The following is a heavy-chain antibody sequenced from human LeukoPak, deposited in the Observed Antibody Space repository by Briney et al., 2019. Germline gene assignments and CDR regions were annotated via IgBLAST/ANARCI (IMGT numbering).Heavy chain of an antibody. CDR1: GGSIRSYY. CDR3: AGQNYYYYYMDV. Sequence: SETLSLTCTVSGGSIRSYYWSWIRQPAGKGLEWIGRIYTSGSTNYNPSLKSRVTMSVDTSKNQFSLKLSSVTAADTAVYYCAGQNYYYYYMDVWGKGTTVTVSS. J-gene: IGHJ6*03. CDR2: IYTSGST. V-gene: IGHV4-4*07.